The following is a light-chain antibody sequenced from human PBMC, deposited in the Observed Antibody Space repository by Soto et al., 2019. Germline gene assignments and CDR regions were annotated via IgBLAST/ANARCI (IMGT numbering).Light chain of an antibody. CDR3: QQYGSSRGIT. V-gene: IGKV3-20*01. CDR2: GAS. J-gene: IGKJ3*01. Sequence: EIVLTQSPGTLSLSPGERATLSCRASQSVSSSYLAWYQQKPGQAPRLLIYGASSRATGIPDRFSGSGSGTDFTLTISRLEPEDFAVYYCQQYGSSRGITFGPGTTVDIK. CDR1: QSVSSSY.